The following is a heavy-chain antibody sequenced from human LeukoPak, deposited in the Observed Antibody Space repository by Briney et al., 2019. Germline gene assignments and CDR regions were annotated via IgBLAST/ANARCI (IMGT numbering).Heavy chain of an antibody. CDR1: FGSISSYY. J-gene: IGHJ4*02. Sequence: SETLSLTCTVPFGSISSYYWNWIRQSPEKGLEWIGYIYYSGSTNYNPSLKSRVTIPVDTSKNQFSLKLSSVTAADTAVYYCARVWAYYDILTGYSTVMGAQYYFDYWGQGTLVTVSS. D-gene: IGHD3-9*01. CDR3: ARVWAYYDILTGYSTVMGAQYYFDY. V-gene: IGHV4-59*01. CDR2: IYYSGST.